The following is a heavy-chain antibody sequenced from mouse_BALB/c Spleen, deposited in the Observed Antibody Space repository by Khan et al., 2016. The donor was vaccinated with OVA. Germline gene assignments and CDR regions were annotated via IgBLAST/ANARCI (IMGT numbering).Heavy chain of an antibody. V-gene: IGHV1S135*01. CDR3: ARGTFDY. J-gene: IGHJ3*01. CDR2: IDPFNGGT. D-gene: IGHD3-3*01. CDR1: GYSFTSYY. Sequence: VQLQQSGPELMRPGSSVNISCKASGYSFTSYYIHWVKQSHGKSLEWIGYIDPFNGGTDYNQKFKGKATLTVDKSSNTAYMHLSSLTSEDSAVDYCARGTFDYWGQGTLVTGS.